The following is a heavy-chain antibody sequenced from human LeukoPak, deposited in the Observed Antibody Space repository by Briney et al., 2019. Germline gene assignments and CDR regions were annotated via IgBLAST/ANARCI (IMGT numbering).Heavy chain of an antibody. CDR3: ARSLIVASEDY. CDR1: GFRFDIFY. J-gene: IGHJ4*02. Sequence: KPGGSLRLSCAASGFRFDIFYMGWIRQVPGKGLDYISLIGASGAVPYYAESVKGRFTISRDNAKNSVSLQMNSLSADDTAVYYCARSLIVASEDYWGQGTLVTVSS. V-gene: IGHV3-11*04. D-gene: IGHD3-22*01. CDR2: IGASGAVP.